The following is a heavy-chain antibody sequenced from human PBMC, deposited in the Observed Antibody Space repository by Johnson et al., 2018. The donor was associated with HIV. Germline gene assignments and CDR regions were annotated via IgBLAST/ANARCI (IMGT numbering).Heavy chain of an antibody. D-gene: IGHD5-24*01. CDR2: IYSGGST. Sequence: VQLVESGGGLIQPGGSLRLSCAASGFTVISTYMSWVRQAPGKGLEWVSVIYSGGSTYYADSVKGRFTISRDNSKNTLYLQMNSLRADETAAYYCARACRDGYTCDVYDIWGQGTMVTVSS. J-gene: IGHJ3*02. CDR1: GFTVISTY. CDR3: ARACRDGYTCDVYDI. V-gene: IGHV3-53*01.